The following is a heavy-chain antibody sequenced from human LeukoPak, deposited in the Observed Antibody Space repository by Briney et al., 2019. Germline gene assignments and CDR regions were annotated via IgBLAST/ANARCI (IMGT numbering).Heavy chain of an antibody. V-gene: IGHV1-46*01. Sequence: ASVKVSGKVSGYTLTELSMHWVRQAPGKGLEWMGIINPGGFSTTYSQKFKGRVTMTRDTSTSTVYLVLSSLRSDDTAVYFCARVDEVRAPDLWGQGTLVTVSS. CDR1: GYTLTELS. CDR3: ARVDEVRAPDL. CDR2: INPGGFST. D-gene: IGHD3-10*01. J-gene: IGHJ5*02.